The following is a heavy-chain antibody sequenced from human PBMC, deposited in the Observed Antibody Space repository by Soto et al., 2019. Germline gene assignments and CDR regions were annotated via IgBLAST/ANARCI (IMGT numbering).Heavy chain of an antibody. Sequence: PGGSLRLSCAASGFTFSSYAMSWVRQAPGKGLEWVAAISGSGGSTYYADSVKGRFTISRDNSKNTLYLQMNSLRAEDTAVYYCAKNGAAGIGWDYYYYYGMDVWGQGTTVTVSS. D-gene: IGHD6-13*01. J-gene: IGHJ6*02. CDR1: GFTFSSYA. CDR2: ISGSGGST. CDR3: AKNGAAGIGWDYYYYYGMDV. V-gene: IGHV3-23*01.